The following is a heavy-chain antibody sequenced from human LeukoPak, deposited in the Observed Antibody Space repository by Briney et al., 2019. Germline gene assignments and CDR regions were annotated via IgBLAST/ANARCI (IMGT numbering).Heavy chain of an antibody. CDR2: IYSGGST. J-gene: IGHJ6*03. CDR3: ARTLAYYDILTTYYYYYMDV. V-gene: IGHV3-53*01. CDR1: GFTVSSNY. Sequence: GGSLRLSCAASGFTVSSNYMSWVRQAPGKGLEWVSVIYSGGSTYYADSVKGRFTISRDNSKNTLYLQMNSLRAEDTAVYYCARTLAYYDILTTYYYYYMDVWGKGTMVTVSS. D-gene: IGHD3-9*01.